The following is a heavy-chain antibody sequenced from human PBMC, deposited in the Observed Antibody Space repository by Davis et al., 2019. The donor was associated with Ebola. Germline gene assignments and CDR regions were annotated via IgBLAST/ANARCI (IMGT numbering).Heavy chain of an antibody. V-gene: IGHV1-46*01. Sequence: ASVKVSCKASGYTFTSYYMHWVRQAPGQGLEWMGIINPSGGSTSYAQKFQGRVTMTEDLSTDTAYMELSSLRSEDTAVYYCAANIVLAPDNYYYYYGMDVWGQGTTVTVSS. D-gene: IGHD2-15*01. J-gene: IGHJ6*02. CDR1: GYTFTSYY. CDR2: INPSGGST. CDR3: AANIVLAPDNYYYYYGMDV.